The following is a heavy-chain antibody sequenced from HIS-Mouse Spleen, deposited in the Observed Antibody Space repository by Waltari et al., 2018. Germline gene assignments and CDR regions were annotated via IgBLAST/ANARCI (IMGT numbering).Heavy chain of an antibody. CDR1: GGSISSSSYY. Sequence: QLQLQESGPGLVKPSETLSLTCTVSGGSISSSSYYWGWIRQPPGRGLEWIGSLYYSGRTYYNPSLKSRGTISVETSKNQFSLKLSSVTAADTAVYYCAREIPYSSSWYDWYFDLWGRGTLVTVSS. D-gene: IGHD6-13*01. J-gene: IGHJ2*01. CDR2: LYYSGRT. CDR3: AREIPYSSSWYDWYFDL. V-gene: IGHV4-39*07.